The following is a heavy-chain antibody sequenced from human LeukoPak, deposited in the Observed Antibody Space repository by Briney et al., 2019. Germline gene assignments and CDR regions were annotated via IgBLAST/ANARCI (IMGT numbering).Heavy chain of an antibody. CDR1: GYTFTAYY. Sequence: ASVRVSCKASGYTFTAYYMHWLRQAPGQWLEWMGWINPNSGGTKYAQKFQGRVTMTRDTSISTAYMEVSRLRSDDTAVYYCARDYSNVGWFDPWGQGTLVTVSS. CDR3: ARDYSNVGWFDP. J-gene: IGHJ5*02. V-gene: IGHV1-2*02. CDR2: INPNSGGT. D-gene: IGHD4-11*01.